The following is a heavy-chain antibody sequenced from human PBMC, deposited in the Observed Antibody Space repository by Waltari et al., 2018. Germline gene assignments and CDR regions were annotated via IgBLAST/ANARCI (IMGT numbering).Heavy chain of an antibody. CDR1: GGSFSGYY. CDR2: INHRGST. D-gene: IGHD4-4*01. CDR3: ASRISGATVTDY. Sequence: QVQLQQWGAGLLKPSETLSFTCDVYGGSFSGYYWSWIRPPQGKRQEWIGEINHRGSTNYNPSFKSRVTISVDTSKNQFSLKLSSVTAADTAVYYCASRISGATVTDYWGQGTLVTVSS. V-gene: IGHV4-34*01. J-gene: IGHJ4*02.